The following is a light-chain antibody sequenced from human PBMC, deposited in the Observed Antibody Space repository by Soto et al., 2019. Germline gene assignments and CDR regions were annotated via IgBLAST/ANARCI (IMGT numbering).Light chain of an antibody. CDR1: SSDVGGYNY. J-gene: IGLJ1*01. V-gene: IGLV2-8*01. CDR2: EVS. Sequence: QSALTQPPSASGSPGQSVTISCTGTSSDVGGYNYVSWYQQHPGKAPKLMIYEVSKRPSGVPDRFSGSKSGNTASLTVSGLQAEDEADYYRSSYAGSPLCVFGTGTKVTVL. CDR3: SSYAGSPLCV.